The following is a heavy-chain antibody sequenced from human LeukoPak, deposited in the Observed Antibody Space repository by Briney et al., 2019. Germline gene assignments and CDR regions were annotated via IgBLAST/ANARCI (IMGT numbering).Heavy chain of an antibody. D-gene: IGHD3/OR15-3a*01. CDR2: IKQAGSEK. V-gene: IGHV3-7*01. CDR3: ARGTDIDY. CDR1: GFTFSTYW. J-gene: IGHJ4*02. Sequence: GGSLRLTCAASGFTFSTYWMSWVRQAPGKGLEWVANIKQAGSEKYYVDSVKGRFTISRDNAKNSLYLQMNSLRVEDTAVYYCARGTDIDYWGQGTLVTVSS.